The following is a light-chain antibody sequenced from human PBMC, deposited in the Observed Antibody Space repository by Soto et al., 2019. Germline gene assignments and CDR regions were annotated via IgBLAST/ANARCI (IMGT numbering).Light chain of an antibody. CDR3: LQYYNYPRT. V-gene: IGKV1-6*01. CDR1: QGIRND. J-gene: IGKJ1*01. Sequence: AIQMTQSPSSLSASVGDRVTITCRASQGIRNDLAWFQQRPAKAPKLLIYAASTLQSGVPSRFSGNESGTEFTLTISSLQPEDFATYYCLQYYNYPRTFGQGTKVEIK. CDR2: AAS.